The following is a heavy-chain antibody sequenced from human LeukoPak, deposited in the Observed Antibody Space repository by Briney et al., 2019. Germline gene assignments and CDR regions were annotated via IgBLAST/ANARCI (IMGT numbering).Heavy chain of an antibody. CDR1: GFSFSYYS. D-gene: IGHD3-3*01. J-gene: IGHJ4*02. CDR2: IPSSGNYM. V-gene: IGHV3-21*01. Sequence: GGSLRLSCAASGFSFSYYSMNWVRQAPGKGLEWVASIPSSGNYMYYADSVKGRFTISRDNARNSLFLQMNSLRAEDTAIYYCAKGRLEWLLPFDYWGRGTLVSVSS. CDR3: AKGRLEWLLPFDY.